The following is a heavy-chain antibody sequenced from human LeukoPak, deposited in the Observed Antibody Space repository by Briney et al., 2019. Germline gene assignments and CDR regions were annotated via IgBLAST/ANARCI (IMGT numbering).Heavy chain of an antibody. CDR2: ISAYNGNT. Sequence: ASVKVSCKASGYTFTNYGISWVRQAPGQGLEWMGWISAYNGNTNYAQKLQGRVTMTTDTSTSTADMELRSLRSDDTAVYYCARVGGAAAGGGDYWGQGTLVTVSS. CDR1: GYTFTNYG. D-gene: IGHD6-13*01. V-gene: IGHV1-18*01. J-gene: IGHJ4*02. CDR3: ARVGGAAAGGGDY.